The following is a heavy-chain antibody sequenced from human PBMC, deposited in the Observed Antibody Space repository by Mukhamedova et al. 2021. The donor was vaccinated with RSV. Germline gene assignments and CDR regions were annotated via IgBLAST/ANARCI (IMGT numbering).Heavy chain of an antibody. CDR3: ARLSHSGFDY. Sequence: GDSDTRYSPSFQGQVTISADKSISTAYLQWSSLKASDTAMYYCARLSHSGFDYWGQGTLVTVSS. D-gene: IGHD3-10*01. V-gene: IGHV5-51*01. CDR2: GDSDT. J-gene: IGHJ4*02.